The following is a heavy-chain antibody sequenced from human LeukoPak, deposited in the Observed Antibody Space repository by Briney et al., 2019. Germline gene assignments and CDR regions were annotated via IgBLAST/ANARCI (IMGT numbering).Heavy chain of an antibody. V-gene: IGHV4-39*02. D-gene: IGHD2-8*02. CDR1: GGSIGSGGSISSS. J-gene: IGHJ5*02. CDR2: LHSSVTT. CDR3: ARLPTGFPNWFHP. Sequence: SETLSLTCSVSGGSIGSGGSISSSWGWIRQPPGKRLEWIGTLHSSVTTYYNPSLNGRVTISVDTSKNHFSLNLRSVTAADTAVYYCARLPTGFPNWFHPWGQGTLVTVSS.